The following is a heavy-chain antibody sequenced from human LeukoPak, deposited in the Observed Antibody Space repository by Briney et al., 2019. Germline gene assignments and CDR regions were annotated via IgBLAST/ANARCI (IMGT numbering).Heavy chain of an antibody. Sequence: SETLSLTCTVSGGSISSYYWSWIRQPPGKGLEWIGYIYYSGSTNYNPSLKSQVTISVDTSKNQFSLKLSSVTAAGTAVYYCARLESRGQAGPFDYWGQGTLVTVSS. J-gene: IGHJ4*02. CDR3: ARLESRGQAGPFDY. CDR2: IYYSGST. D-gene: IGHD6-19*01. V-gene: IGHV4-59*08. CDR1: GGSISSYY.